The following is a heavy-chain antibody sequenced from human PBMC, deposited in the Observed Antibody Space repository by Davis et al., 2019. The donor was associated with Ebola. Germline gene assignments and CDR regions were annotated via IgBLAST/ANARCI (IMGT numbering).Heavy chain of an antibody. J-gene: IGHJ4*02. CDR3: ARLGDPWGSYSN. CDR1: GGSLSNYY. D-gene: IGHD3-16*01. V-gene: IGHV4-34*01. Sequence: SETLSLTCAVYGGSLSNYYWSWSRQPPGKGLEWIGETHPSGSSFYNPALQGRVTISLDTSNNQVSLNLRSVTAADTAVYYCARLGDPWGSYSNWGQGTLVTVSS. CDR2: THPSGSS.